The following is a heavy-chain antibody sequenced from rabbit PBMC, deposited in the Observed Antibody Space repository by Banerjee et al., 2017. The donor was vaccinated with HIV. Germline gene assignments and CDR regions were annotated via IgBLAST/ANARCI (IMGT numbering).Heavy chain of an antibody. Sequence: QEQLEESGGDLVKPEGSLTLTCTASGFSFSSSYWLCWVRQAPGKGLEWIACISAGSSGSTYYATWAKGRFTISKTSSTTVTLQMTSLTAADTATYFCARDSGDGWAFNLWGQGTLVTVS. CDR3: ARDSGDGWAFNL. CDR2: ISAGSSGST. D-gene: IGHD2-1*01. CDR1: GFSFSSSYW. J-gene: IGHJ4*01. V-gene: IGHV1S45*01.